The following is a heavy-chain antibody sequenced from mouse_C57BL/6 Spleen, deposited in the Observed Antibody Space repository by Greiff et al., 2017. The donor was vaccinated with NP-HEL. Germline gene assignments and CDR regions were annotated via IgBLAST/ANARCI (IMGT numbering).Heavy chain of an antibody. V-gene: IGHV1-72*01. CDR2: IDPNRGGT. CDR1: GYTFTSYW. D-gene: IGHD1-1*01. Sequence: QVQLQQPGAELVKPGASVKLSCKASGYTFTSYWMHWVKQRPGRGLEWIGRIDPNRGGTKYNEKVKSKATLTVDKPSSTAYMQLSSLTSEDSAVYFCAREDYGSSSNWYFDVWGTGTTVTVSS. CDR3: AREDYGSSSNWYFDV. J-gene: IGHJ1*03.